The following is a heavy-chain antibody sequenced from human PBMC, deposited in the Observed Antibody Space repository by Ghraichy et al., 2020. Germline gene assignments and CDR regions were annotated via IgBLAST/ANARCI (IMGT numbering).Heavy chain of an antibody. CDR1: GFSFRVHS. J-gene: IGHJ4*02. V-gene: IGHV3-69-1*02. CDR3: ARDGGIAANDY. CDR2: ISTSEYTS. Sequence: GESLRLSCAASGFSFRVHSMNWVRQAPGKGLEWLASISTSEYTSYADSVKGRFTISRDDAKSSLYLQMSSLRAEDTAIYYCARDGGIAANDYWGQGTLVTVSS. D-gene: IGHD6-25*01.